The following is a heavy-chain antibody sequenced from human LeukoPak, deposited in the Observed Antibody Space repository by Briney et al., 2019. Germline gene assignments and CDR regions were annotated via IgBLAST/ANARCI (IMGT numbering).Heavy chain of an antibody. CDR3: ARSPDYYDSSEDY. Sequence: GGSLRLSCAASGFTFSSYGMNWVRQAPGKGLEWVSYISSSGSTIYYADSVKGRFTISRDNAKNSLYLQMNSLRAEDTAVYYCARSPDYYDSSEDYWGQGTLVTVSP. CDR2: ISSSGSTI. CDR1: GFTFSSYG. D-gene: IGHD3-22*01. J-gene: IGHJ4*02. V-gene: IGHV3-48*03.